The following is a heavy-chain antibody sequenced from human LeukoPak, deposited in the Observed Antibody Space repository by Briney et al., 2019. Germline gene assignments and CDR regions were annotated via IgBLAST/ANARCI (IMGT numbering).Heavy chain of an antibody. D-gene: IGHD3-22*01. J-gene: IGHJ5*02. CDR2: IYYSGST. V-gene: IGHV4-59*12. CDR3: ARDSHYYDSSGLDWFDP. CDR1: GGSISGYY. Sequence: SETLSLTCTVSGGSISGYYWSWIRRPPGKGLEWIGYIYYSGSTAYNPSLKSRVTISVDTSKNQFSLKVTSVTAADTAVYYCARDSHYYDSSGLDWFDPWGQGTLVTVSS.